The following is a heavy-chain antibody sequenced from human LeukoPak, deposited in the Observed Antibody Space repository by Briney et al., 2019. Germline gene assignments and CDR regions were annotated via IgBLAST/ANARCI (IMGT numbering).Heavy chain of an antibody. CDR2: IHYSGST. J-gene: IGHJ4*02. Sequence: SETLSLTCTASGGSIRSDYWSWIRQPPGKGLEWIGYIHYSGSTTYNPSLKSRVTISLDTSKNQFSLKLTSVTAADTAVYYCASALTTPGTTDFDYWGQGTLVTVSS. CDR3: ASALTTPGTTDFDY. V-gene: IGHV4-59*01. D-gene: IGHD1-7*01. CDR1: GGSIRSDY.